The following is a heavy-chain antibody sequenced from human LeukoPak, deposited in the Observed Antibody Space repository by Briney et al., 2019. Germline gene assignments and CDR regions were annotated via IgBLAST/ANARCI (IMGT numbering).Heavy chain of an antibody. CDR1: GGSISSGSYY. CDR2: MSSSGIS. CDR3: AKGAGPPWFDP. J-gene: IGHJ5*02. V-gene: IGHV4-61*02. D-gene: IGHD6-19*01. Sequence: SETLSLTCTVSGGSISSGSYYWSWIRQPAGKGLEWIGRMSSSGISTYSPSLKSRVTISIDTSRNQFSMNLNSVTAADTAVYYCAKGAGPPWFDPWGRGTLVTVSS.